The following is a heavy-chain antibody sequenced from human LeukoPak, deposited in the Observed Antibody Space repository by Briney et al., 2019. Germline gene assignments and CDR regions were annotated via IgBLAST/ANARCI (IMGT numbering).Heavy chain of an antibody. V-gene: IGHV3-48*01. CDR3: VREESESYPFDS. CDR2: ISSISRVI. D-gene: IGHD1-26*01. J-gene: IGHJ4*02. Sequence: GGSLRLSCAASGFTFSSYSMNWVRQAPGKGPEWISYISSISRVIYYADSVKGRFTISRDNAKNSLSLQMNSLRAEDTAVYYCVREESESYPFDSWGQGTLVIVSS. CDR1: GFTFSSYS.